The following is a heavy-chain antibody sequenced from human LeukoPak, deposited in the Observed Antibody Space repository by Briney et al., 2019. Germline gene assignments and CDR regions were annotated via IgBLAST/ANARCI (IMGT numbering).Heavy chain of an antibody. Sequence: GGSLRLSCAASGFTFDDYAMHWVREAPGKGLEWVSGISWNSGSIGYADSVKGRFTISRDNAKNSLYLQMNSLRAEDPALYYCAKDTGYSSGWYDYWGQGTLVTVSS. CDR2: ISWNSGSI. J-gene: IGHJ4*02. CDR1: GFTFDDYA. V-gene: IGHV3-9*01. D-gene: IGHD6-19*01. CDR3: AKDTGYSSGWYDY.